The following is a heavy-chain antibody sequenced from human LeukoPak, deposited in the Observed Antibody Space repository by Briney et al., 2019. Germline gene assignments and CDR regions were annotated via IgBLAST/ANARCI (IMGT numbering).Heavy chain of an antibody. CDR1: GFSFRNYW. CDR2: IKQDGSEK. J-gene: IGHJ4*02. D-gene: IGHD4-17*01. CDR3: ARDAHYAFFDY. V-gene: IGHV3-7*01. Sequence: GGSLRLSCTTSGFSFRNYWMSWVRQAPGKGLEWVANIKQDGSEKYYVDSVKGRFTISRDNAKNSLYLQMNSLRAEDTAVYYCARDAHYAFFDYWGLGTLVTVSS.